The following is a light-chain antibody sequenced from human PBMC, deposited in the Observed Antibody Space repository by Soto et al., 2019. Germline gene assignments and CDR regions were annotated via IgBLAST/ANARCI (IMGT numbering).Light chain of an antibody. Sequence: EIVLTQSPGTLSLSPGERATLSCRASQIISNSYLAWYQQKPGQAPRLLMYGAYNRAAGTPDRFSGSGSGTDFTLTISRLEPEDYAVYYYQQYGSSPPTFGQGTKVDIK. J-gene: IGKJ1*01. CDR3: QQYGSSPPT. CDR2: GAY. V-gene: IGKV3-20*01. CDR1: QIISNSY.